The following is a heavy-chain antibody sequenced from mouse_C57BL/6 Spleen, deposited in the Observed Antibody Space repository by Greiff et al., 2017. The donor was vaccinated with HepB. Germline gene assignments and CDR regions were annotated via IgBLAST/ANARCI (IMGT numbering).Heavy chain of an antibody. J-gene: IGHJ1*03. CDR2: ISYDGSN. CDR3: ARGLTTGAYFDV. V-gene: IGHV3-6*01. D-gene: IGHD1-1*01. Sequence: EVKLMESGPGLVKPSQSLSLTCSVTGYSITSGYYWNWIRQFPGNKLEWMGYISYDGSNNYNPSLKNRISITRDTSKNQFFLKLNSVTTEDTATYYCARGLTTGAYFDVWGTGTTVTVSS. CDR1: GYSITSGYY.